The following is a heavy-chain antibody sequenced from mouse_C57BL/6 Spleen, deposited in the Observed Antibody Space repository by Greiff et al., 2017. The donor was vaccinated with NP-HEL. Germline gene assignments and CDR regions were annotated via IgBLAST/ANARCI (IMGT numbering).Heavy chain of an antibody. D-gene: IGHD1-1*01. J-gene: IGHJ2*01. CDR2: IRLKSDNYAT. CDR3: TGDLLLGY. Sequence: DVKLQESGGGLVQPGGSMKLSCVASGFTFSNYWMNWVRQSPEKGLEWVAQIRLKSDNYATHYAESVKGRFTISRDDSKSSVYLQMNNLRAEDTGIYYCTGDLLLGYWGQGTTLTVSS. V-gene: IGHV6-3*01. CDR1: GFTFSNYW.